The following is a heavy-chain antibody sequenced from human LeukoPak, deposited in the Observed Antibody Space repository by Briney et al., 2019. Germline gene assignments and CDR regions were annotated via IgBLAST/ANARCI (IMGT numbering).Heavy chain of an antibody. CDR1: GFTFSSYA. CDR2: ISYDGSNK. D-gene: IGHD3-10*01. Sequence: GRSLRLSCAASGFTFSSYAMHWVRQAPGKGLEWVAVISYDGSNKYYADSVKGRFTISRDNSKNTLYLQMNSLRAEDTAVYYCARIKTISAMVRGSECWGQGTLVTVSS. CDR3: ARIKTISAMVRGSEC. V-gene: IGHV3-30-3*01. J-gene: IGHJ4*02.